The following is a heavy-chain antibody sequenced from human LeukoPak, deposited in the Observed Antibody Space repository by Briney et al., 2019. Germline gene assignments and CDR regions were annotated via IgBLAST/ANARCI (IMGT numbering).Heavy chain of an antibody. CDR1: GFTFSSYS. J-gene: IGHJ3*02. D-gene: IGHD6-19*01. CDR2: ISSSSSYI. V-gene: IGHV3-21*04. CDR3: AKRVAGTMGAFDI. Sequence: PGGSLRLSCAASGFTFSSYSMNWVRQAPGKGLEWVSSISSSSSYIYYADSVKGRFTISRDNSKNTLYLQMNSLRAEDTAVYYCAKRVAGTMGAFDIWGQGTMVTVSS.